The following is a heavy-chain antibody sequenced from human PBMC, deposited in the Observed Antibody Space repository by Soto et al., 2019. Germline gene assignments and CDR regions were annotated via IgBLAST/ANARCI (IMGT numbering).Heavy chain of an antibody. CDR3: ARHSPSAGIAARLPFDY. V-gene: IGHV4-39*01. D-gene: IGHD6-6*01. J-gene: IGHJ4*02. CDR1: GGSISSSSYY. CDR2: IYYSGST. Sequence: SETLSLTCTVSGGSISSSSYYWGWIRQPPGKGLEWIGSIYYSGSTYYNPSLKSRVTISVDTSKNQFSLKLSSVTAADTAVYCCARHSPSAGIAARLPFDYWGQGTLVTVSS.